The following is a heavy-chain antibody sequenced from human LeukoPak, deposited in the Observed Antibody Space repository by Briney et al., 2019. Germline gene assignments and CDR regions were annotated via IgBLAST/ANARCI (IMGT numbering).Heavy chain of an antibody. CDR3: ARALMVRGAVTFDY. V-gene: IGHV4-61*10. CDR1: GGSINNRNYY. D-gene: IGHD3-10*01. Sequence: SETLSLTCTVSGGSINNRNYYWNWIRQPAGQGLEWIGYIYYSGSTNYNPSLKSRVTISVDTSKNQFSLKLSSVTAADTAVYYCARALMVRGAVTFDYWGQGTLVTVSS. J-gene: IGHJ4*02. CDR2: IYYSGST.